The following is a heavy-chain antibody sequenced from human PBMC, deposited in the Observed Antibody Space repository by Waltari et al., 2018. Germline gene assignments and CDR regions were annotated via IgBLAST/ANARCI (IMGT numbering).Heavy chain of an antibody. D-gene: IGHD3-16*01. CDR3: ARDRGEIWDDVFGPAGFDP. V-gene: IGHV4-59*02. Sequence: QVQLQESGPGLVKPSETLSLTCTVSSGSARASPWRRPRQSPGKGLEWIGCVYYSGTTTYNPSLKSRVIISVDTSKNQLSLKLTSVTAADTAVYYCARDRGEIWDDVFGPAGFDPWGQGTLVTVSS. J-gene: IGHJ5*02. CDR1: SGSARASP. CDR2: VYYSGTT.